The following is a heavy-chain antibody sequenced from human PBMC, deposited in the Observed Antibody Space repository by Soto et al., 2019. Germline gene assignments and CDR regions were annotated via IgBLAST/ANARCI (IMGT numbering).Heavy chain of an antibody. Sequence: GGSLRLSCAASGFTFSSYAMSWVRQAPGKGLEWVSAISGSGGSTYYADSVKGRFTISRGNSKNTLYLQMNSLRGEDTAVYYCAKDRMVRGVIRTFDYWGQGTLVTVSS. CDR1: GFTFSSYA. CDR2: ISGSGGST. CDR3: AKDRMVRGVIRTFDY. V-gene: IGHV3-23*01. D-gene: IGHD3-10*01. J-gene: IGHJ4*02.